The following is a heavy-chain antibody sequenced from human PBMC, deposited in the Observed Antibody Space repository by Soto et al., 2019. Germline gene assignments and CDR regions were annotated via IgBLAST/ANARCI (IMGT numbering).Heavy chain of an antibody. V-gene: IGHV1-69*01. Sequence: QVQLVQSGAEVKKPGSSVKVSCKASGGTFSSYAIDWVRQAPGQGLEWMGGIIPIFGTANYAQKFQGRITITADESTSTAYMELRSLRSEDTAMYYCARGVHYDRSAYYYFYWGQGTLVTVSS. D-gene: IGHD3-22*01. J-gene: IGHJ4*02. CDR3: ARGVHYDRSAYYYFY. CDR2: IIPIFGTA. CDR1: GGTFSSYA.